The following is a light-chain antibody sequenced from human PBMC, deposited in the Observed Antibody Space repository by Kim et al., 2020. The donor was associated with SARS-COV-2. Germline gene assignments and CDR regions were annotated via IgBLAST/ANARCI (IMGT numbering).Light chain of an antibody. V-gene: IGKV1-27*01. CDR3: QKCNGPPWT. CDR1: QDISNN. J-gene: IGKJ1*01. Sequence: DIQMTQSPSSLSASVGDRVTITCRASQDISNNVAWYQQKPGEVPKLLMYDASPLQSGVPSRFSGSGSGTDFTLTISSLQPEDVATYYCQKCNGPPWTFGQGTKVDIK. CDR2: DAS.